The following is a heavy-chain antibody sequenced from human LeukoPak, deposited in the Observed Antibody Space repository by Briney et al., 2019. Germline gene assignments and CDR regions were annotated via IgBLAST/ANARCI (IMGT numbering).Heavy chain of an antibody. CDR2: IYFSGST. CDR1: GGSISSGGYY. CDR3: ATGQSYFWFDP. Sequence: SETLSLTCTVSGGSISSGGYYWSWIRQHPGKGLEWIGYIYFSGSTYYNPSLKSRVTISVDTSKNQFSLKLSSVTAADTAVYYCATGQSYFWFDPWGQGTLVTVSS. J-gene: IGHJ5*02. V-gene: IGHV4-31*03. D-gene: IGHD3-10*01.